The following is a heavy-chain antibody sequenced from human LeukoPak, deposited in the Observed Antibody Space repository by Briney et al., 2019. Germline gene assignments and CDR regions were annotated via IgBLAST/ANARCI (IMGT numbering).Heavy chain of an antibody. CDR3: VPHATWDIPETGAFY. CDR1: GFSFSSTW. V-gene: IGHV3-7*01. Sequence: GGSLRLSCATSGFSFSSTWMSWVRQVPGKWLEWVTNIKPDGSEKYSVDSVRGRFTISRDNAKNSLYLQMSGLRAEDTAVYFSVPHATWDIPETGAFYWGQGTLVTVSS. J-gene: IGHJ4*02. D-gene: IGHD7-27*01. CDR2: IKPDGSEK.